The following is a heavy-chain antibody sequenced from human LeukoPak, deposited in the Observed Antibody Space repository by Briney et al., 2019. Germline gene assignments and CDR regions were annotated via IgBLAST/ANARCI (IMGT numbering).Heavy chain of an antibody. CDR3: ARGSMYSSGWYYFDY. J-gene: IGHJ4*02. CDR1: GGSISSYY. V-gene: IGHV4-4*07. CDR2: IYTSGST. Sequence: SETLSLTCTVSGGSISSYYWGWIRQPAGKGLEWIGRIYTSGSTNYNPSLKSRVTMSVDTSKNQFSLKLSSVTAADTAVYYCARGSMYSSGWYYFDYWGQGTLVTVSS. D-gene: IGHD6-19*01.